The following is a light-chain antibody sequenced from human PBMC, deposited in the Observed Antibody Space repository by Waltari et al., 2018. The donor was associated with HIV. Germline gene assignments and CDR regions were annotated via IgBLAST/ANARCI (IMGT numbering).Light chain of an antibody. CDR1: KSTIGVNY. V-gene: IGLV1-47*01. CDR2: TNN. CDR3: ATWDDSLNGWA. Sequence: QSVITQPPSGSGTPGQGSTTPCSGSKSTIGVNYVSWYQQLPGKAPKPLIATNNQRPPGVPDRFSGSKSGTSASLAISGLRSDDEADYYCATWDDSLNGWAFGGGTKLTVL. J-gene: IGLJ2*01.